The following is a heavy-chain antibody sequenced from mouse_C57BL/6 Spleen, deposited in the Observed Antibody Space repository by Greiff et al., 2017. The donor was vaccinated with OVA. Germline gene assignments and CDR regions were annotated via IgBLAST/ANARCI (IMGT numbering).Heavy chain of an antibody. CDR2: IYPGGGYT. Sequence: QVQLQQSGAELVRPGTSVKMSCKASGYTFTNYWIGWVKQRPGHGLEWIGDIYPGGGYTNYNEKFKGKATPTADKSSSTAYMQISSLTSEDSAIYYCARGYYDYSFAYWGQGTLVTVSA. J-gene: IGHJ3*01. D-gene: IGHD2-4*01. CDR3: ARGYYDYSFAY. CDR1: GYTFTNYW. V-gene: IGHV1-63*01.